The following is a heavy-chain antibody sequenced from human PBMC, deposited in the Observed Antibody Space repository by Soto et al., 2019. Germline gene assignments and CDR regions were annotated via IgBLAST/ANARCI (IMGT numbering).Heavy chain of an antibody. V-gene: IGHV1-69*13. J-gene: IGHJ4*02. CDR2: IIPIFGTA. D-gene: IGHD2-15*01. Sequence: SVKVSCKASGGTFSSYAISWVRQAPGQGLEWMGGIIPIFGTANYAQKFQGRVTITADESTSTAYMELSSLRSEDTAVYYCARGGQYCSGGSCYTSFDYWGQGTLVTVSS. CDR1: GGTFSSYA. CDR3: ARGGQYCSGGSCYTSFDY.